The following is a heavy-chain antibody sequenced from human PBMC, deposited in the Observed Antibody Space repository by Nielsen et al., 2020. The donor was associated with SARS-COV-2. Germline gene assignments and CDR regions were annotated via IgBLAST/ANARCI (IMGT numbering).Heavy chain of an antibody. CDR2: IRSKAYGGTT. D-gene: IGHD2-21*01. Sequence: GESLRLSCTASGFTFGDYATSWFRQAPGKGLEWVGFIRSKAYGGTTEYAASVKGRFTISRDDSKSIAYLQMNSLKTEDTAVYYCTTDVVPYYYYYYMDVWGKGTTVTVSS. CDR3: TTDVVPYYYYYYMDV. J-gene: IGHJ6*03. CDR1: GFTFGDYA. V-gene: IGHV3-49*03.